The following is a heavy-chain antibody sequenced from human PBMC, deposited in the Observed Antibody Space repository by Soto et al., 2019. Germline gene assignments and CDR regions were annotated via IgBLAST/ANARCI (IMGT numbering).Heavy chain of an antibody. Sequence: EVQLVESGGGLVQPGGSLRLSCAASGFTFSSYWMSWVRQAPGKGLEWVANIKQDGSEKYYVDSVKGRFTISRDNANNSLYLPMSSLRAADTGVYYCARLYRGYETFTAWGYLGQGTLVTVSS. D-gene: IGHD5-12*01. CDR2: IKQDGSEK. V-gene: IGHV3-7*01. CDR3: ARLYRGYETFTAWGY. J-gene: IGHJ4*02. CDR1: GFTFSSYW.